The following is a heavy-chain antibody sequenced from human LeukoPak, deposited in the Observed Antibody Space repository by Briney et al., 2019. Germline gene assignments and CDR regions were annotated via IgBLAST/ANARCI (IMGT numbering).Heavy chain of an antibody. D-gene: IGHD6-19*01. CDR3: ARGRSGWYFNILMVDAFDI. CDR1: GGSISSYY. Sequence: SETLSLTCTVSGGSISSYYWSWIRQPPGKGLEWIGYIYYSGSTNYNPSLKSRVTISVDTSKNQFSLKLSSVTAADTAVYYCARGRSGWYFNILMVDAFDIWGQGTMVTVSS. CDR2: IYYSGST. J-gene: IGHJ3*02. V-gene: IGHV4-59*01.